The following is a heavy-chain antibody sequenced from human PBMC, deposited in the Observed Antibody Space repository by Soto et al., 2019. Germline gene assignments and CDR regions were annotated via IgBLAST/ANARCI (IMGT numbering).Heavy chain of an antibody. CDR3: VKNSGWFNT. CDR2: ILDTGTTV. J-gene: IGHJ5*02. D-gene: IGHD3-10*01. CDR1: GFSFSTTD. V-gene: IGHV3-23*01. Sequence: GGSLRLSCAASGFSFSTTDMSWVRQAPGKGLEWVSTILDTGTTVFYADSVEGRFTVSRDNSHNTVSVQMNNLRPDDTAVYYCVKNSGWFNTWGQGTLVTVSS.